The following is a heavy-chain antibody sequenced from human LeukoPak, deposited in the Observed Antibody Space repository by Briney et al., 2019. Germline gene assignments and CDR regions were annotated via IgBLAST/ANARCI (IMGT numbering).Heavy chain of an antibody. CDR3: ARVGAGAGFWSGFRFDP. J-gene: IGHJ5*02. Sequence: WEPLSLTCCVSCVSISSYYWRWMRQPPGKGLEWIGYIYYSGNTKYNPSLKSRVTISEATSKNQFSLKLSSVTAADTAVYYGARVGAGAGFWSGFRFDPWGQGTLVTVSS. V-gene: IGHV4-59*13. CDR1: CVSISSYY. D-gene: IGHD3-3*01. CDR2: IYYSGNT.